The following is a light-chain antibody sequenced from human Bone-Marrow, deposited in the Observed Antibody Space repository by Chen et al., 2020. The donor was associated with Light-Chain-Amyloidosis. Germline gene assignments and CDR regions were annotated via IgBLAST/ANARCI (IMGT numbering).Light chain of an antibody. V-gene: IGKV3-11*01. CDR3: QQCSNWPPYT. CDR1: QCVSSY. CDR2: DAS. Sequence: EILLTQSPATLSLSPGERATLSCRSSQCVSSYLAWFQQKPGQAPRLLIHDASNRATGIPARFSGSGSGTDLTLTISGLEPEGFAVYYCQQCSNWPPYTYGQGTKLEMK. J-gene: IGKJ2*01.